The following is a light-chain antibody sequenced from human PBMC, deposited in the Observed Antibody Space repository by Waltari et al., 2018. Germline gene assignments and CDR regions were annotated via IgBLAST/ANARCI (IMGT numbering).Light chain of an antibody. CDR3: TSYAGIKNWV. V-gene: IGLV1-40*01. Sequence: QSVLTQPPSVSGAPGQRVTIPCTGSSPNIGAGYDVHWYQQLPGTAPKLLIYGNNNRPSGVPDRFSGSKSGTSASLAITGLQAEDEADYYCTSYAGIKNWVFGGGTKLTVL. J-gene: IGLJ3*02. CDR1: SPNIGAGYD. CDR2: GNN.